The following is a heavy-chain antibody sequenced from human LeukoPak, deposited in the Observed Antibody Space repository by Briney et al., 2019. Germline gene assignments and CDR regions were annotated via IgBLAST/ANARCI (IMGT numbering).Heavy chain of an antibody. V-gene: IGHV1-2*02. Sequence: GASVEVSCKASGYTFTDYYIHWVRQAPGQGLEWVGWINPNSGGTNYAQKFQGRVTMTRDTSISTAYMELSRLRSDDTAVYYCARDLEWHYYDSSGYLYWFDPWGQGTLVTVSS. D-gene: IGHD3-22*01. J-gene: IGHJ5*02. CDR1: GYTFTDYY. CDR2: INPNSGGT. CDR3: ARDLEWHYYDSSGYLYWFDP.